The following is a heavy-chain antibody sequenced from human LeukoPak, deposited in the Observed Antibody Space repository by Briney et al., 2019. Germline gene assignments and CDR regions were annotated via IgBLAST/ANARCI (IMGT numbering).Heavy chain of an antibody. J-gene: IGHJ4*02. Sequence: SETLSLTCAVYGGSFSGYYWSWIRQPPGKGLEWIGEINHSGSTNYNPSLKSRVTISVDTSKNQFSLKLSSVTAADTAVYYCARGGGINYYGSGSYYRGWGQGTLVTVSS. D-gene: IGHD3-10*01. CDR3: ARGGGINYYGSGSYYRG. CDR1: GGSFSGYY. V-gene: IGHV4-34*01. CDR2: INHSGST.